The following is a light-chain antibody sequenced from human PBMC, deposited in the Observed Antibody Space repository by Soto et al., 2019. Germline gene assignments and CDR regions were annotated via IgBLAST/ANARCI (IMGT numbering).Light chain of an antibody. J-gene: IGLJ1*01. CDR3: SSFTTSRAYV. Sequence: QSVLTQPRSVSGSPGQSVTISCTGTSSDVGGYNYVSWYQQHPGKAPKLMIYDVSKRPSGVPDRFSGSRSGNTASLTISGLQAEDEADYYCSSFTTSRAYVFXLGTKVTVL. V-gene: IGLV2-11*01. CDR1: SSDVGGYNY. CDR2: DVS.